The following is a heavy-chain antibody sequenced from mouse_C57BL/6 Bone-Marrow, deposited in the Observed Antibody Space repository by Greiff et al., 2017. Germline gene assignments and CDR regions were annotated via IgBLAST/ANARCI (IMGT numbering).Heavy chain of an antibody. V-gene: IGHV14-1*01. D-gene: IGHD2-4*01. CDR3: TTDGDDDEAMDY. J-gene: IGHJ4*01. CDR2: IDPEDGET. Sequence: EVKLMESGAELVRPGASVKLSCTASGFNIKDYYMHWVKQRPEQGLAWIGRIDPEDGETDYAPKFQGKAPMTADTSSNTAYLQLSSLTSEDTAVYFCTTDGDDDEAMDYWGQGTSVTVSS. CDR1: GFNIKDYY.